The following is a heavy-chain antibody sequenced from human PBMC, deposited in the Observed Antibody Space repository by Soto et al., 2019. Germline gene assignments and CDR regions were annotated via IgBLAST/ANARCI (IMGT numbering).Heavy chain of an antibody. V-gene: IGHV1-69*06. J-gene: IGHJ4*02. CDR1: GGTFSSYA. CDR2: IIPIFGTA. D-gene: IGHD3-22*01. Sequence: QVQLVQSGAAVKKPGSSVKVSCKASGGTFSSYAISWVRQAPGQGLEWMGGIIPIFGTANYAQKFQGRVTITADKSTSTAYMELSSLRSEDTAVYYCARAGPDYYDSSGYYFDYWGQGTLVTVSS. CDR3: ARAGPDYYDSSGYYFDY.